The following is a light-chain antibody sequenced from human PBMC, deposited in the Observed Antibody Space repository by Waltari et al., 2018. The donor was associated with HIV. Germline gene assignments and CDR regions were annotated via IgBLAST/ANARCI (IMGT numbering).Light chain of an antibody. Sequence: DIQMTQSPSTLSASIGDRVTITCRASENIDVWLAWFQQKPGKAPKIQIYKASHLVGGVPSRFSGTRSGTEFTLTINSLQPDDFGIYYCQQYMSYPLTFGGGTKVEIK. J-gene: IGKJ4*01. CDR1: ENIDVW. V-gene: IGKV1-5*03. CDR3: QQYMSYPLT. CDR2: KAS.